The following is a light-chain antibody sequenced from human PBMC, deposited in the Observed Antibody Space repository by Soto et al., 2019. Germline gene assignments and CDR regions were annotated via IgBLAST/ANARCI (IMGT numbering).Light chain of an antibody. CDR2: GNS. Sequence: QSVLTQPPSVSGAPGQRVTISCTGSSSNIGAGYAVHWYQQLPGTVPKLLIYGNSNRPSGVPDRFSGSKSASSASLAITGLQAEDEADYFCQSYDSSLSVVFGGGTKVTVL. CDR3: QSYDSSLSVV. V-gene: IGLV1-40*01. J-gene: IGLJ2*01. CDR1: SSNIGAGYA.